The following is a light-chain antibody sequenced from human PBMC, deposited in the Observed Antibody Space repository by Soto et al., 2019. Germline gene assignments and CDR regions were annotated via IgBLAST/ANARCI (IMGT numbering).Light chain of an antibody. J-gene: IGLJ2*01. V-gene: IGLV1-51*01. CDR1: NSNIGNNY. CDR2: DNN. Sequence: QSVLTQPPSVSAAPGQKVTISCSGSNSNIGNNYVSWYQHLPGTAPKLLIYDNNKRPSGIPDRFSGTKSDTSATLGITGLQTGDEADYYCATWDSSLIAGVFGGGTQLTVL. CDR3: ATWDSSLIAGV.